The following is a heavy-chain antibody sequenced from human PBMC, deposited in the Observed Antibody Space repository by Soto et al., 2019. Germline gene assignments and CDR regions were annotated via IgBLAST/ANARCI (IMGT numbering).Heavy chain of an antibody. D-gene: IGHD6-19*01. CDR1: GGSLSGYY. Sequence: SETLSLTCAVYGGSLSGYYGSWIRQPPGKGLEWIGEINHSGSTNYNPSLKSRVTISVDTSKNQFSLKLSSVTAADTAVYYCASSSSLFAYYFDYWGQGTLVTVSS. J-gene: IGHJ4*02. V-gene: IGHV4-34*01. CDR2: INHSGST. CDR3: ASSSSLFAYYFDY.